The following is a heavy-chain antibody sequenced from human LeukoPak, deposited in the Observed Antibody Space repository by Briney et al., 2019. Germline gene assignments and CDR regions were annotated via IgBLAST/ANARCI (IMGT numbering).Heavy chain of an antibody. V-gene: IGHV4-34*01. D-gene: IGHD2-2*01. CDR3: ASVVGYCSSTSCYFDYYYYYMDV. CDR1: GGSFSGYY. CDR2: INHSGST. Sequence: SETLSLTCAVYGGSFSGYYWSWIRQPPGKGLEWIGEINHSGSTNYNPSLKSRVTISVDTSKNQFSLKLSSVTAADTAVYYCASVVGYCSSTSCYFDYYYYYMDVWGKGTTVTVSS. J-gene: IGHJ6*03.